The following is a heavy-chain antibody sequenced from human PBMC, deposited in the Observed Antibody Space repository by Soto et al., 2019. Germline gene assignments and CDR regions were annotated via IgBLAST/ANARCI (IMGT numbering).Heavy chain of an antibody. CDR2: INHSGST. CDR3: ARVAAAGICFDY. CDR1: GGSFSGYY. D-gene: IGHD6-13*01. Sequence: SETLSLTCAVYGGSFSGYYWSWIRQPPGKGLEWIGEINHSGSTNYNPSLKSRVTISVDTSKNQFSLKLSSVTAADTAVYYCARVAAAGICFDYWGQGTLVTVSS. J-gene: IGHJ4*02. V-gene: IGHV4-34*01.